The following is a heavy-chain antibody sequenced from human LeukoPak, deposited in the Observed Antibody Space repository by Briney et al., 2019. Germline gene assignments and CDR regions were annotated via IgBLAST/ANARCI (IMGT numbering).Heavy chain of an antibody. Sequence: GGSLRLSCAASGFTFSSYSMNWVRQAPGKGLEWVGLIKRKTDGGTADYAAPVKGRFTISRDDSESTLYLQMNALKTEDTAVYYCTATLGYWGRGTLVTVSS. CDR2: IKRKTDGGTA. CDR3: TATLGY. J-gene: IGHJ4*02. CDR1: GFTFSSYS. D-gene: IGHD1-26*01. V-gene: IGHV3-15*01.